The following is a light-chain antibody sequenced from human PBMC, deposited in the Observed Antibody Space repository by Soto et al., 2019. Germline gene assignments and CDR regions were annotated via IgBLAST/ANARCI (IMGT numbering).Light chain of an antibody. J-gene: IGKJ1*01. CDR2: GAS. CDR1: QSVSSN. V-gene: IGKV3-15*01. CDR3: QQYNNCPLCR. Sequence: EIVMTQSPATLSVSPGERATLSCRASQSVSSNLAWYQQKPGQAPRLLIYGASTRATGIPARFSGSGSGTEFTLTISSLQSEDFVFYYCQQYNNCPLCRLGQGPNV.